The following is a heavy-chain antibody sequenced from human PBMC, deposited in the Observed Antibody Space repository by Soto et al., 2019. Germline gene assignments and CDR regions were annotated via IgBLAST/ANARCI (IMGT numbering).Heavy chain of an antibody. Sequence: ASVKVSCKASGYTFTGYYMHWVRQAPGQGLEWMGCINPNSGGTNYAQKFQGWVTMTRDTSISTAYMELSRLRSDDTAVYYCARDGYCSSTSCYSHYYYGMDVWGQGTTVTVSS. V-gene: IGHV1-2*04. CDR2: INPNSGGT. CDR1: GYTFTGYY. J-gene: IGHJ6*02. D-gene: IGHD2-2*03. CDR3: ARDGYCSSTSCYSHYYYGMDV.